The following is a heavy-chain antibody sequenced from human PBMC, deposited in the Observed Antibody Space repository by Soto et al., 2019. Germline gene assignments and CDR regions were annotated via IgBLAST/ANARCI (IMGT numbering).Heavy chain of an antibody. D-gene: IGHD6-6*01. CDR3: ARDQSIGARFDL. CDR1: GFTFSSYW. V-gene: IGHV3-74*01. CDR2: IKADGSRT. J-gene: IGHJ4*02. Sequence: GGSLRLSCVASGFTFSSYWMHWVRQAPGKGLVWVSRIKADGSRTNYADSVKGRFTISRNNAENTLYLQMNSLRAEDTAVYYCARDQSIGARFDLWGQGTLVTVSS.